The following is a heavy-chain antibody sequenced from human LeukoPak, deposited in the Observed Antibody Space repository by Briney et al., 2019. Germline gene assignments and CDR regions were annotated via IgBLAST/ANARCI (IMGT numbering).Heavy chain of an antibody. CDR1: GFTFSLYD. Sequence: GGSLRLSCAASGFTFSLYDMHWVRQATGKSLEWVSGIGTVGDTYYADSVEGRFTISRENAKNSLSLRMDSLGAGDTAVYYCTRDLREGTTPDASDIWGQGTMVTVSS. CDR2: IGTVGDT. D-gene: IGHD1-7*01. V-gene: IGHV3-13*01. J-gene: IGHJ3*02. CDR3: TRDLREGTTPDASDI.